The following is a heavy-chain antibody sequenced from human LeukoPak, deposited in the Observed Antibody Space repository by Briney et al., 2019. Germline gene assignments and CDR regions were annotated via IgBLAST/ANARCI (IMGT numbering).Heavy chain of an antibody. J-gene: IGHJ4*02. D-gene: IGHD3-22*01. V-gene: IGHV1-69*13. CDR2: IIPIFGTA. Sequence: ASVKVSCKASGGTFSSYAISWVRQAPGQGLEWMGGIIPIFGTANYAQKFQGRVTITADESTSTAYMELSSLRSEDTAVYYCARSHYRRYYDSTSPTPFDYWGQGTLVTVSS. CDR1: GGTFSSYA. CDR3: ARSHYRRYYDSTSPTPFDY.